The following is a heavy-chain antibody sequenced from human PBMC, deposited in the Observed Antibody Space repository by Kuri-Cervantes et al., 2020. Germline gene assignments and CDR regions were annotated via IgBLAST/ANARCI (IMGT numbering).Heavy chain of an antibody. D-gene: IGHD6-13*01. CDR1: GYSISSGYY. J-gene: IGHJ4*02. Sequence: GSLRLSCAVSGYSISSGYYWGWIRQPPGKGLEWIGSIYHSGSTYYNPSLKSRVTISVDTSKNQFSLKLSSVTAADTAVYFCARHELGIATVGYFDYWGQGALVTVSS. CDR2: IYHSGST. CDR3: ARHELGIATVGYFDY. V-gene: IGHV4-38-2*01.